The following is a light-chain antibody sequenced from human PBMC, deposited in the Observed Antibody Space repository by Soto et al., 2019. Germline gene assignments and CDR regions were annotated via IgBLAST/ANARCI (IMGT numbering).Light chain of an antibody. CDR2: DVS. J-gene: IGLJ3*02. Sequence: QSVLTQPASVSGSPGQSITISCTGTSSDVGDYNYVSWYQQHPGKAPKLMIYDVSHRPSGVSSRFSGSKSGNTASLTISGLQAEDEADYYCASYTVSTIVMFGGGTKLTVL. V-gene: IGLV2-14*01. CDR3: ASYTVSTIVM. CDR1: SSDVGDYNY.